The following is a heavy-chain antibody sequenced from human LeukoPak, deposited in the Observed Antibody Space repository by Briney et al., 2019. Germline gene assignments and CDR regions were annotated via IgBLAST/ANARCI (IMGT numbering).Heavy chain of an antibody. J-gene: IGHJ4*02. CDR3: ARDRGSGWHTFDY. D-gene: IGHD6-19*01. CDR2: ISYDGNNK. CDR1: GLTFSSYN. V-gene: IGHV3-30*03. Sequence: GGSLRLSCAASGLTFSSYNMHWVRQAPGKGLEWVAVISYDGNNKYYADSVRGRFTISRDNAKNSLYLQMNSLRAEDTAVYYCARDRGSGWHTFDYWGQGTLVTVSS.